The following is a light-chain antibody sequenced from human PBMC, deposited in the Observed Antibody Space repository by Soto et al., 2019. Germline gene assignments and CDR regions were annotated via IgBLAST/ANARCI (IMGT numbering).Light chain of an antibody. V-gene: IGKV3-20*01. Sequence: DIVLPQSQGTLSLFPGARATLSCKASQSVSSSYLAWYQKKPGQATRLLIYGTSSRATGIPDRFSGSGSGTDVTLTISGLQSEEAAVDVCQQYNNWPFSFGQGTRLEIK. J-gene: IGKJ5*01. CDR2: GTS. CDR3: QQYNNWPFS. CDR1: QSVSSSY.